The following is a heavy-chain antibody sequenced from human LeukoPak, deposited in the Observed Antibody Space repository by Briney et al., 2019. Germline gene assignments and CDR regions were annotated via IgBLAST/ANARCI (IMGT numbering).Heavy chain of an antibody. V-gene: IGHV3-23*01. Sequence: ETLSLTCAVSGGSISSSNWWSWVRQAPGKGLEWVSGISGSGGSTNYADSVKGRFTISRDNSKNTLYLQMNSLRAEDTAVYYCAKALNWRDYFDYWGQGTLVTVSS. CDR2: ISGSGGST. CDR3: AKALNWRDYFDY. D-gene: IGHD1-20*01. CDR1: GGSISSSN. J-gene: IGHJ4*02.